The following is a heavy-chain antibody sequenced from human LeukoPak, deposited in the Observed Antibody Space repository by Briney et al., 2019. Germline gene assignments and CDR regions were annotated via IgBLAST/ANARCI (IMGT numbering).Heavy chain of an antibody. V-gene: IGHV4-30-4*08. CDR3: ARESDSSSTSCYMGDAFDI. J-gene: IGHJ3*02. Sequence: PSETLSLTCTVSGGSISSGDYYWGWIRQPPGKGLEWIGYIYYSGSTYYNPSLKSRVTISVYTSKNQFSLKLSSVTAADTAVYYCARESDSSSTSCYMGDAFDIWGQGTMVTVSS. CDR1: GGSISSGDYY. D-gene: IGHD2-2*01. CDR2: IYYSGST.